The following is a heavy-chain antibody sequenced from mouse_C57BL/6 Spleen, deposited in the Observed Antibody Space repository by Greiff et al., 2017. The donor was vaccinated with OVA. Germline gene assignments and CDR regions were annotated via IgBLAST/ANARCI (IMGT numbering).Heavy chain of an antibody. CDR3: ARGDYGNYRWYFDV. D-gene: IGHD2-1*01. CDR1: GYTFTSYW. J-gene: IGHJ1*03. CDR2: IDPSDSVT. Sequence: QVQLQQPGAELVRPGSSVKLSCKASGYTFTSYWMHWVKQRPIQGLEWIGNIDPSDSVTHYNQKFKDKATLTVDKSSSTAYMQLSSLTSEDSAVYYCARGDYGNYRWYFDVWGTGTTVTVSS. V-gene: IGHV1-52*01.